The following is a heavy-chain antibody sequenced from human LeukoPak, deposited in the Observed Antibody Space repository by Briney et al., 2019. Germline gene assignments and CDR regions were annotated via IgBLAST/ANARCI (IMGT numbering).Heavy chain of an antibody. J-gene: IGHJ4*02. CDR2: ISGSGGST. V-gene: IGHV3-23*01. D-gene: IGHD6-19*01. Sequence: QTGGSLRLSCAASGFTFSSYAMGWVRQAPGKGLEWVSAISGSGGSTYYADSVKGRFTISRDNSKTTLYLQMNSLRAEDTAVYYCQSSGWYDEGFDYWGQGTLVTVSS. CDR1: GFTFSSYA. CDR3: QSSGWYDEGFDY.